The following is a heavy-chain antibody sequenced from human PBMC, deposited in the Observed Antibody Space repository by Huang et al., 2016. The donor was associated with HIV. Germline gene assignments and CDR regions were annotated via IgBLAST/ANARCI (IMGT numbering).Heavy chain of an antibody. CDR3: AKDRSGGSYYFDS. Sequence: QVHLVESGGGVVQPGRSLRLSCAASGFSFKSYNMHWVRQARGNGLECVAGISYDGNNKYYPDSLRGRVAISRDNSKTALYLEMNSLRADDTAVYFCAKDRSGGSYYFDSWGRGTLVTVSS. CDR1: GFSFKSYN. D-gene: IGHD1-26*01. CDR2: ISYDGNNK. V-gene: IGHV3-30*18. J-gene: IGHJ4*02.